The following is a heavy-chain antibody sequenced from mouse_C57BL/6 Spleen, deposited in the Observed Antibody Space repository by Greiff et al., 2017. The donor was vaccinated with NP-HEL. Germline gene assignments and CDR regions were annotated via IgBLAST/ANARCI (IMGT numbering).Heavy chain of an antibody. D-gene: IGHD2-4*01. CDR3: ARSAYYDYDDAVAYAMDY. CDR2: IDPNSGGT. Sequence: QVQLQQPGAELVKPGASVKLSCKASGYTFTSYWMHWVKQRPGRGLEWIGRIDPNSGGTKYNEKFKSKATLTVDKPSSTAYMQLSSLTSEDSAVYYCARSAYYDYDDAVAYAMDYWGQGTSVTVSS. V-gene: IGHV1-72*01. J-gene: IGHJ4*01. CDR1: GYTFTSYW.